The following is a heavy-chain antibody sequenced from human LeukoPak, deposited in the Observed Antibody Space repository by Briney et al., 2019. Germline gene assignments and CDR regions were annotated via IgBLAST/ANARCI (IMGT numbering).Heavy chain of an antibody. V-gene: IGHV4-30-2*01. J-gene: IGHJ5*02. CDR1: GGSISSGGYS. Sequence: SETLSLTCAVSGGSISSGGYSWSWIRQPPGTGLEWIGYIYHSGSTYYNPSLKSRVTISVDRSKNQFSLKLSSVTAADTAVYYCAREVRPGYCSSTSCYWGGFDPWGQGTLVTVSS. CDR3: AREVRPGYCSSTSCYWGGFDP. CDR2: IYHSGST. D-gene: IGHD2-2*01.